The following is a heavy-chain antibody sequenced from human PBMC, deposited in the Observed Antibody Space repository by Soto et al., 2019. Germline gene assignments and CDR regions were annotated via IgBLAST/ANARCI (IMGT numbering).Heavy chain of an antibody. D-gene: IGHD3-3*02. CDR2: ISYDGSNK. Sequence: GGSLRLSCAASGFTFSSYAMHWVRQAPCKGLEWVAVISYDGSNKYYADSVKGRFTISRDNSKNTLYLQMNSLRAEDTAVYYCAKTLAPTRNWYFDLWGSGTLVTVSS. CDR3: AKTLAPTRNWYFDL. V-gene: IGHV3-30-3*01. CDR1: GFTFSSYA. J-gene: IGHJ2*01.